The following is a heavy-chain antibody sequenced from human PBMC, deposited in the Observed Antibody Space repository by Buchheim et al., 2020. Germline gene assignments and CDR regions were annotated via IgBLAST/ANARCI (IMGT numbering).Heavy chain of an antibody. D-gene: IGHD1-26*01. V-gene: IGHV1-69*04. CDR2: IIPILGIA. CDR3: AGIVRATTYYYYYGMDV. Sequence: QVQLVQSGAEVKKPGSSVKVSCKASGGTFSSYAISWVRQAPGQGLEWMGRIIPILGIANYAQKFQGRVTITADKSTSTAYMELSSLRSEDTAVYYCAGIVRATTYYYYYGMDVWGQGTT. CDR1: GGTFSSYA. J-gene: IGHJ6*02.